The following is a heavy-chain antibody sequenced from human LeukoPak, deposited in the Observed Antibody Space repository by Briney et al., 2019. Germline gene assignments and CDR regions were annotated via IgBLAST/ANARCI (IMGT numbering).Heavy chain of an antibody. CDR2: LTGYGGA. CDR3: AKGAAAGKVDWFDP. Sequence: GSLRLSCEASGLSFTNYAMVWDRQAPGKGLQWISTLTGYGGAYYADSGEGRFIISRDISKNTMFLQMYSLRAEDTAVYYCAKGAAAGKVDWFDPWGQGTLVTVSS. CDR1: GLSFTNYA. J-gene: IGHJ5*02. V-gene: IGHV3-23*01. D-gene: IGHD6-13*01.